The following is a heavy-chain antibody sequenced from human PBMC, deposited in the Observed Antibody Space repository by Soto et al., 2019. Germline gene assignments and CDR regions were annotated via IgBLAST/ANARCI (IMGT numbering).Heavy chain of an antibody. CDR3: ARATESQFWPYYYYGMAV. V-gene: IGHV1-2*02. D-gene: IGHD3-3*01. CDR1: GYTFTDYF. CDR2: INPKSGGT. J-gene: IGHJ6*04. Sequence: ASVKVSCKASGYTFTDYFIHWVRQAPGQGLECLGWINPKSGGTNYAQRFQGRVTMTRDTSVSTAYMEVSRLRSDDTAVYYCARATESQFWPYYYYGMAVSGKGTPAPVSS.